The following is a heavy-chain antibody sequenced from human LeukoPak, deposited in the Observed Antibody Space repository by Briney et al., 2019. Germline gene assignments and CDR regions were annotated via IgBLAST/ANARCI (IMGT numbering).Heavy chain of an antibody. D-gene: IGHD2-2*01. CDR3: ARRSDHCSGHSCYPGY. CDR1: GFIFSDYA. Sequence: GGSLRLSCAASGFIFSDYAMHWVRQAPGKGLEWVAVISYDGSDKYYADSVKGRFTISRDNSRNTLYLQVNSLRAEDTAVYYCARRSDHCSGHSCYPGYWGQGTLVTVSS. CDR2: ISYDGSDK. J-gene: IGHJ4*02. V-gene: IGHV3-30-3*01.